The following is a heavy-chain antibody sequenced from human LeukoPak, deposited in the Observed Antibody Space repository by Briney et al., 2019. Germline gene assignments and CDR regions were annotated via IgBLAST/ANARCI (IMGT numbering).Heavy chain of an antibody. CDR1: GGSISSSSYY. CDR2: IYYSGST. V-gene: IGHV4-39*01. D-gene: IGHD2-2*01. CDR3: ARGGYCSSTSCFWIWFDP. J-gene: IGHJ5*02. Sequence: PSETLSLTGTVSGGSISSSSYYWGWIRQPPGKGLEWIGNIYYSGSTYYNPSLKSRVTISVDTSKNQFSLKLSSVTAADTAVYYCARGGYCSSTSCFWIWFDPWGQGTLVTVSS.